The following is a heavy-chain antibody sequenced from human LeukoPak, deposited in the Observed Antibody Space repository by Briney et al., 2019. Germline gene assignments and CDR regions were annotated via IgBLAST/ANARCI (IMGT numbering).Heavy chain of an antibody. D-gene: IGHD3-9*01. CDR1: GGFFSGYY. Sequence: SETLSLTRAVYGGFFSGYYWSWIRQPPGKGLEWIGEINHSGSTNYNPSLKSRVTISVDTSKNQFSLKLSSVTAADTAVYYCARGRGLRYFDWSLGYWGQGTLVTVSS. V-gene: IGHV4-34*01. CDR2: INHSGST. CDR3: ARGRGLRYFDWSLGY. J-gene: IGHJ4*02.